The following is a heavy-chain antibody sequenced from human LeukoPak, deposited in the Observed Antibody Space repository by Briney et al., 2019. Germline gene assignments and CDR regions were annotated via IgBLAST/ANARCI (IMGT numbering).Heavy chain of an antibody. CDR1: GGSFSGYY. Sequence: PSETLSLTCAVYGGSFSGYYWSWIRQPPGKGLEWIGEINHSGSTNYNPSLKSRVTISVDTSKNQFSLKLSSVTAADTAVYYCVRGLYSSGWYLAPHPKKAGYFDYWGQGTLVTVSS. CDR2: INHSGST. D-gene: IGHD6-19*01. CDR3: VRGLYSSGWYLAPHPKKAGYFDY. V-gene: IGHV4-34*01. J-gene: IGHJ4*02.